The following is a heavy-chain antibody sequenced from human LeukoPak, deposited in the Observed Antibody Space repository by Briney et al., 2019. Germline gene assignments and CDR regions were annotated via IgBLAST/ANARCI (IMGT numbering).Heavy chain of an antibody. D-gene: IGHD1-20*01. CDR1: GFTFSRHS. CDR2: ISTNSTYI. V-gene: IGHV3-21*01. CDR3: ARDPPFIIGTTFFDC. Sequence: GGSLRLSWAASGFTFSRHSMNWVSQAPGKGLEWVLSISTNSTYIYYADSVQCRFTISKHNAKNSLYLQMNSLRAEDTAVYYCARDPPFIIGTTFFDCWGRGTLVTVSS. J-gene: IGHJ4*02.